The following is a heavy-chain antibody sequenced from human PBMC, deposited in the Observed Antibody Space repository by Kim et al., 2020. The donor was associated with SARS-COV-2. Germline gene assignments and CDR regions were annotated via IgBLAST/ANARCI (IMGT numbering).Heavy chain of an antibody. CDR1: GFTFSSYA. CDR3: AKRHGYSSGWYPC. V-gene: IGHV3-23*01. D-gene: IGHD6-19*01. Sequence: GASLRLSCAASGFTFSSYAMSWVRQAPGKGLEWVSAISGSGGSTYYADSVKGRFTISRDNSKNTLYLQMNSLRAEDTAVYYCAKRHGYSSGWYPCWGQGTLVTVSS. CDR2: ISGSGGST. J-gene: IGHJ4*02.